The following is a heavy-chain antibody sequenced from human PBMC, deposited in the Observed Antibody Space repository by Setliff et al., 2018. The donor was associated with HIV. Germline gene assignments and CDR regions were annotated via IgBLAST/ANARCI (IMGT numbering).Heavy chain of an antibody. J-gene: IGHJ4*02. CDR3: ARDYTDVFGSEHYYRSPLVF. Sequence: GGSLRLSCAASGFTFSSYWMSWVRQSPGKGLEWVANIKEDGSEKYYVDSVKGRFTISRDNANNSLYLEMNSLRAEDTALYYCARDYTDVFGSEHYYRSPLVFWGQGTLVTVSS. CDR1: GFTFSSYW. V-gene: IGHV3-7*03. D-gene: IGHD3-16*02. CDR2: IKEDGSEK.